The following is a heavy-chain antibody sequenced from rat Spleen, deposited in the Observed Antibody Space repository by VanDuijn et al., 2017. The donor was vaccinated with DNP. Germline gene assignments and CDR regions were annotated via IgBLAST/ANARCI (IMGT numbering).Heavy chain of an antibody. CDR2: MRYEGGST. CDR1: GFTFSDYY. J-gene: IGHJ4*01. Sequence: EVLVVDSGGGLVQPGGSLRLSCAASGFTFSDYYMAWVRQAPTKGLEWVAYMRYEGGSTYYRDSVKGRFTISRDNAENTVYLQMNSLRSEDTATYYCAKDANYAMDAWGQGTSVTVSS. CDR3: AKDANYAMDA. V-gene: IGHV5-20*01.